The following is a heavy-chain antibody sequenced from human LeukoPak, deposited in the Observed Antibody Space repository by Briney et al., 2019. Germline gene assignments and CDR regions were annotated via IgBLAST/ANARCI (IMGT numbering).Heavy chain of an antibody. CDR1: GFTFSSYA. J-gene: IGHJ5*02. V-gene: IGHV3-30*04. CDR3: ARAPTPYYSSGYSNA. D-gene: IGHD3-22*01. CDR2: ISYDGSNK. Sequence: GGSLRLSCAASGFTFSSYAMHWVRQAPGKGLEWVAVISYDGSNKYYADSVKGRFNMSRDNSKNRGYLQMNSLRAEDTAVYYCARAPTPYYSSGYSNAWGQGTLVTVSS.